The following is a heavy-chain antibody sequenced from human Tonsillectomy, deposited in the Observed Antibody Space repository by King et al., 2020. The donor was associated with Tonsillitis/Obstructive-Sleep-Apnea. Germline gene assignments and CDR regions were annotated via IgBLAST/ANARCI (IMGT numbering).Heavy chain of an antibody. J-gene: IGHJ6*02. CDR1: GFTFSSYE. Sequence: VQLVESGGGLVQPGGSLRLSCAASGFTFSSYEMNWVRQAPGKGLEWVSYISSSGSTIYYADSVKGRFTISRDNAKNSLYLQMNSLRAEDTAVYYCARGAMIVLGAYYYYYGMDVWGQRTTVTVSS. CDR3: ARGAMIVLGAYYYYYGMDV. CDR2: ISSSGSTI. V-gene: IGHV3-48*03. D-gene: IGHD3-22*01.